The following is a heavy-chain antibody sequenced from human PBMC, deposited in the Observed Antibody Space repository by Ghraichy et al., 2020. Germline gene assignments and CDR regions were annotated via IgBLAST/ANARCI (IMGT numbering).Heavy chain of an antibody. CDR1: GGSINSYY. Sequence: SQTLSLTCTVSGGSINSYYWSWIRQPPGKGLEWIGYISYSGSTNYNPSLKSRVTISVDTSKNQFSLKLTSVTAADTAVYYCARDRRYSSGWFDVNWFDPWGQGTLVTVSS. V-gene: IGHV4-59*13. CDR2: ISYSGST. D-gene: IGHD6-19*01. J-gene: IGHJ5*02. CDR3: ARDRRYSSGWFDVNWFDP.